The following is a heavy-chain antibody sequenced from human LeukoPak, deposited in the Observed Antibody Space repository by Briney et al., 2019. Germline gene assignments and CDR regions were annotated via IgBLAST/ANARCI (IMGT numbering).Heavy chain of an antibody. CDR3: EGGVT. Sequence: GGSLRHSCTASRVTFSNYWMNWFRQAPGKGLEWVANIKRDGSERYYVDSVRGRFTISRDNAKNSLYLQMNNLRVEDTAVYYCEGGVTWGQGSMVTVSP. CDR1: RVTFSNYW. J-gene: IGHJ3*01. CDR2: IKRDGSER. V-gene: IGHV3-7*01. D-gene: IGHD5/OR15-5a*01.